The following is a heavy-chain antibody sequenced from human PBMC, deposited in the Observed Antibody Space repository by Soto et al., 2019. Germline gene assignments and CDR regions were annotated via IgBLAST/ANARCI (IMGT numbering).Heavy chain of an antibody. D-gene: IGHD2-2*01. CDR2: IWYDESHN. CDR3: ARDIRAPAPSGYYHGMEV. V-gene: IGHV3-33*01. J-gene: IGHJ6*02. Sequence: QVQLVESGGGVVQPGRSLRLSFAASGFTFSSYGLHRVRQAPGKGLDWVAVIWYDESHNYYAHSVKGRFPISRDNPENTLYLQANSLRAEETSVYCCARDIRAPAPSGYYHGMEVGGQENRLTVSS. CDR1: GFTFSSYG.